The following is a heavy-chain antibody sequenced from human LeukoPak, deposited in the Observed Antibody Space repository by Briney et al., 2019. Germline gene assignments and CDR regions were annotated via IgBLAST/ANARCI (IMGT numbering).Heavy chain of an antibody. CDR3: ARATGRNGHFDY. V-gene: IGHV1-3*01. J-gene: IGHJ4*02. D-gene: IGHD2-8*01. CDR1: GYTFTSYA. Sequence: GASVKVSCKASGYTFTSYAMHWVRQAPGQRLEWMGWINAGKGNTKYSQKFQGRVTITRDTSASTAYMELSSLRSEDTAVYYCARATGRNGHFDYWGQGTLVTVSS. CDR2: INAGKGNT.